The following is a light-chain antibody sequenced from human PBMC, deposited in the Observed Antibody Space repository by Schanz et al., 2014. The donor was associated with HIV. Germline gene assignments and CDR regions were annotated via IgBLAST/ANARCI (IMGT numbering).Light chain of an antibody. CDR1: QSVSNRY. CDR3: QQRSGWPPTWS. Sequence: EIVLTQSPGTLSLSPGDRATLSCRASQSVSNRYLAWYQQKRGQAPRLLIYDASKRATGVPARFSGSGSGTDFTLTISSLQPDDFAVYFCQQRSGWPPTWSFGQGTKVEIK. J-gene: IGKJ1*01. CDR2: DAS. V-gene: IGKV3-11*01.